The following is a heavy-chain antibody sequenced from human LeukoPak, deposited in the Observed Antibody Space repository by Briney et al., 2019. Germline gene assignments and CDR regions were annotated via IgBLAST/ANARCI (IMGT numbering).Heavy chain of an antibody. CDR1: GYTFTSYD. J-gene: IGHJ4*02. V-gene: IGHV1-8*01. D-gene: IGHD2-8*01. CDR2: MNPNSGNT. Sequence: GASVKVPCKASGYTFTSYDINWVRQATGQGLEWMGWMNPNSGNTGYAQKFQGRVTMTRNTSISTAYMELSSLRSEDTAVYYCARTQGYCTNGVCSYYFDYWGQGTLVTVSS. CDR3: ARTQGYCTNGVCSYYFDY.